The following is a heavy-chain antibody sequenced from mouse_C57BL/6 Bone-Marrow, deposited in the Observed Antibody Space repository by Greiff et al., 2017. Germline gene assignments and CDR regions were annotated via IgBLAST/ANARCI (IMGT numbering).Heavy chain of an antibody. Sequence: VQLQQSGAELMKPGASVKLSCKATGYTFTGYWIEWVKQRPGHGLEWIGEILPGSGSTNYNVEFKGKATFTADTSANTAYMQLSSLTTEDSAIYYCARGWFGWFTYRCRGTLVTVSA. J-gene: IGHJ3*01. CDR2: ILPGSGST. CDR3: ARGWFGWFTY. CDR1: GYTFTGYW. V-gene: IGHV1-9*01. D-gene: IGHD1-1*02.